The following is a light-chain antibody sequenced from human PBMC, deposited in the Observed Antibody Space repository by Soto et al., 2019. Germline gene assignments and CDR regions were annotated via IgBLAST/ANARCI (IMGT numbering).Light chain of an antibody. CDR3: QQYGSSPWK. CDR2: GAS. Sequence: EIVLTQSPGTLSLSPGERATLSCRASQSVSSSYLAWYQQKPGQAPRLLIYGASSRATGIPDRFSGSVSGTDFTLTISRLEPEDFAVYYCQQYGSSPWKFGQGTKVEIK. CDR1: QSVSSSY. J-gene: IGKJ1*01. V-gene: IGKV3-20*01.